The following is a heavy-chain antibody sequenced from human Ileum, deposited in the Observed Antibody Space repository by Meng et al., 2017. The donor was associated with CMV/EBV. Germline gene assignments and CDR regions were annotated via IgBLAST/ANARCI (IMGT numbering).Heavy chain of an antibody. D-gene: IGHD3-3*01. J-gene: IGHJ5*02. CDR2: IIPILDIT. CDR1: GGTFSHYA. CDR3: ARAGFWLGYYSCFDP. V-gene: IGHV1-69*10. Sequence: SVKVSCKPSGGTFSHYAVSWVRQAPGQGLEWMGGIIPILDITYYAQKFQGRVTITADKSTNTVYMELSSLRSDETAMYYCARAGFWLGYYSCFDPWGQGTRVTVSS.